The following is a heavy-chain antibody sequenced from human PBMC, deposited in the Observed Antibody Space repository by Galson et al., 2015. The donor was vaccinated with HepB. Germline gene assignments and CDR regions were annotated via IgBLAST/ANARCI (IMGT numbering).Heavy chain of an antibody. J-gene: IGHJ5*02. Sequence: SVKVSCKASGGTFSSYALSWVRQAPGQGLEWTGGITPILGTTNYAQKFQGRVTITADKSTSTAYMELSSLRSEDTAVYYCARVEGKTARPSTERRNWFDPWGQGTLVTVSS. CDR1: GGTFSSYA. V-gene: IGHV1-69*10. CDR3: ARVEGKTARPSTERRNWFDP. D-gene: IGHD6-6*01. CDR2: ITPILGTT.